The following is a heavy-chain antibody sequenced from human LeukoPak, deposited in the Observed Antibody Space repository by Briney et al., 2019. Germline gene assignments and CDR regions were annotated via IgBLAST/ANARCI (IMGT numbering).Heavy chain of an antibody. D-gene: IGHD3-9*01. J-gene: IGHJ4*02. Sequence: GGSLRLSCAASGFTFSASAMNWVRQVPGKGLEWVSSIDYDSSHIYYAASVRGRFTISRDNARDSVYLQMDSLRVEDTAVYYCTRDPLRYLRVGHYDYWGQGTLVAVSS. V-gene: IGHV3-21*01. CDR2: IDYDSSHI. CDR3: TRDPLRYLRVGHYDY. CDR1: GFTFSASA.